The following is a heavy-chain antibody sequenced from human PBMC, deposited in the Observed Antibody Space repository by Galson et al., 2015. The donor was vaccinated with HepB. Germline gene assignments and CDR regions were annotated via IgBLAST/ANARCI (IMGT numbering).Heavy chain of an antibody. D-gene: IGHD2-15*01. V-gene: IGHV3-30-3*01. CDR1: GFTFSSYA. CDR3: ARAYNQDIVVVVAATGDY. J-gene: IGHJ4*02. CDR2: ISYDGSNK. Sequence: SLRLSCAASGFTFSSYAMHWVRQAPGKGLEWVAVISYDGSNKYYADSVKGRFTISRDNSKNTLYLQMNSLRAEDTAVYYCARAYNQDIVVVVAATGDYWGQGTLVTVSS.